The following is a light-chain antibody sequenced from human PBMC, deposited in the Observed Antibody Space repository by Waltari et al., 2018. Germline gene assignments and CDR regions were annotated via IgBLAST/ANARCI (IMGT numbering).Light chain of an antibody. Sequence: DIVMTQSPDSLAVSLGERATINCKSSQGILDGSNNRNSLAWYQKKPVQSPNLLIYWASTRESGVHDRFSGSGSGTDFSLTISSLQAEDVAVYYCQQYYRVPLTFGGGTKIEIK. J-gene: IGKJ4*01. CDR3: QQYYRVPLT. CDR1: QGILDGSNNRNS. CDR2: WAS. V-gene: IGKV4-1*01.